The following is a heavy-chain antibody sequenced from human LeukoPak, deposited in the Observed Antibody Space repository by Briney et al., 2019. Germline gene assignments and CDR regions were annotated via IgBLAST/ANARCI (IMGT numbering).Heavy chain of an antibody. CDR1: GFTFSSYE. J-gene: IGHJ4*02. D-gene: IGHD3-22*01. Sequence: GGSLRLSCAASGFTFSSYEMNWVRQAPGKGLERVSYISSSGSTIYYADSVKGRFTISRDNAKNSLYLQMNSLRAEDTAVYYCARAAYDSSGLFDYWGQGTLVTVPS. CDR2: ISSSGSTI. V-gene: IGHV3-48*03. CDR3: ARAAYDSSGLFDY.